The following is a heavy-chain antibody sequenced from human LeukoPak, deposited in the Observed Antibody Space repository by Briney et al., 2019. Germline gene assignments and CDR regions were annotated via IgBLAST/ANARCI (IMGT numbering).Heavy chain of an antibody. J-gene: IGHJ4*02. D-gene: IGHD3-22*01. CDR2: INPSGGST. CDR1: GYTFTSYY. Sequence: GASVKVSCKASGYTFTSYYMHWVRQAPGQGLEWMGIINPSGGSTSYAQKFQGRVTMTRDTSTSTVYMELSSLRSEDTAVYYCARARLPDTYYYDSSGYYWELDYWGQGTLVTVSS. CDR3: ARARLPDTYYYDSSGYYWELDY. V-gene: IGHV1-46*01.